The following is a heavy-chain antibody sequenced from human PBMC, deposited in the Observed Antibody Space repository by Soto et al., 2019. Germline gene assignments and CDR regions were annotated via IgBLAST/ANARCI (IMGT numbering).Heavy chain of an antibody. D-gene: IGHD3-10*01. J-gene: IGHJ4*02. CDR3: ARDLFDPYGSGRRYFDY. V-gene: IGHV4-59*01. CDR2: IYYSGST. Sequence: PSETLSLTCTVSGGSISSYYWSWIRQPPGKGLEWIGYIYYSGSTNYNPSLKSRVTISVDTSKNQFSLKLSSVTAADTAVYYCARDLFDPYGSGRRYFDYWGQGTPVTVSS. CDR1: GGSISSYY.